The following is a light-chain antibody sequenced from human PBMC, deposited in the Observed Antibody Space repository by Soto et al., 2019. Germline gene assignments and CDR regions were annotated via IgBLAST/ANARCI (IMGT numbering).Light chain of an antibody. CDR2: EVS. Sequence: QSALTQPASVSGSPGQSITISCTGTSSDVGAYKYVSWYQQHPGKAPKLLIFEVSYRPSGVSDRFSGSKSGNTASLTISGLQAEDEADYYCSSYTSSNTLEVFGTGTKLTVL. J-gene: IGLJ1*01. CDR3: SSYTSSNTLEV. CDR1: SSDVGAYKY. V-gene: IGLV2-14*01.